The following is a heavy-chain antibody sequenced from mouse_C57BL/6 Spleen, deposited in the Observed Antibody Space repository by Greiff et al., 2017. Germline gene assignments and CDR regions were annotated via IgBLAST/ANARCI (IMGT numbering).Heavy chain of an antibody. V-gene: IGHV1-80*01. CDR3: ARPDYNGSSFWYFDV. CDR2: IYPGDGDT. Sequence: VQLQQSGAELVKPGASVKISCKASGYAFSSYWMNWVKQRPGKGLEWIGQIYPGDGDTNYNGKFKGKATLTADKSSNTAYMQLSSLTSEDSAVYFCARPDYNGSSFWYFDVWGTGTTVTVSS. D-gene: IGHD1-1*01. CDR1: GYAFSSYW. J-gene: IGHJ1*03.